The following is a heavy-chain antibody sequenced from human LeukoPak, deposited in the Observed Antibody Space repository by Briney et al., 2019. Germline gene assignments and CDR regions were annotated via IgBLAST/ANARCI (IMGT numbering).Heavy chain of an antibody. CDR3: ARTQWLEDAFDF. CDR2: ISTYNGNT. D-gene: IGHD6-19*01. CDR1: DDTFSNYG. Sequence: GASVKVSCKASDDTFSNYGTSWVRQAPGQGLEWMGWISTYNGNTHYAQKFQGRVTMTTDTSTNIAYLELRDLRSDDTAVYYCARTQWLEDAFDFWGQGTVVTVSS. V-gene: IGHV1-18*01. J-gene: IGHJ3*01.